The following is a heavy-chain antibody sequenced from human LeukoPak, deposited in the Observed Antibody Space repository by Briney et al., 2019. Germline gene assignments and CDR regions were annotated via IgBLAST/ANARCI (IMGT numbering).Heavy chain of an antibody. V-gene: IGHV3-7*01. CDR2: IKQDGSEK. CDR1: GFTFSSYW. Sequence: GGSLRLSCAASGFTFSSYWMTWVRQAPGKGLEWVANIKQDGSEKYYVDSVKGRFTISRDNAKSSLYLQMNSLRAEDTAVYYCAREGYDSSALADYWGQGTLVAVSS. D-gene: IGHD3-22*01. J-gene: IGHJ4*02. CDR3: AREGYDSSALADY.